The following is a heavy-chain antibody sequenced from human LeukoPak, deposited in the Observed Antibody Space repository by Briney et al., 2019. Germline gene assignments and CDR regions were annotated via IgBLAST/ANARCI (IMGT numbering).Heavy chain of an antibody. CDR3: ARPYYYDSSGYYY. CDR1: GGSISSSSYY. CDR2: IYYSGST. Sequence: PSETLSLTCTVSGGSISSSSYYWGWIRQPPGMGLERIGSIYYSGSTYYNPSLKSRVTISVDTSKNQFSLKLSSVTAADTAVYYCARPYYYDSSGYYYWGQGTLVTVSS. J-gene: IGHJ4*02. V-gene: IGHV4-39*01. D-gene: IGHD3-22*01.